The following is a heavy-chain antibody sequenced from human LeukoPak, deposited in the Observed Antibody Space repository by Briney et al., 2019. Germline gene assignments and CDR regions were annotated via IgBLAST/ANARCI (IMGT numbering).Heavy chain of an antibody. Sequence: GGSLRLSCAASGFTFSSYGMHWVRQAPGKGLEWVAVISYDGSNKYYADSVKGRFTISRDNSKNTLCLQMNSLRAEDTAVYYCAKELPSGWYNFDYWGQGTLVTVSS. V-gene: IGHV3-30*18. CDR3: AKELPSGWYNFDY. CDR1: GFTFSSYG. CDR2: ISYDGSNK. J-gene: IGHJ4*02. D-gene: IGHD6-19*01.